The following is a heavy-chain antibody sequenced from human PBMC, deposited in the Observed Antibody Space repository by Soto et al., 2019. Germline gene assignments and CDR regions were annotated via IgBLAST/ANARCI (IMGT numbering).Heavy chain of an antibody. D-gene: IGHD2-15*01. J-gene: IGHJ3*02. CDR3: ARYCSGGSCYQSWYVFDI. V-gene: IGHV4-39*01. CDR1: GGSISSSSYY. CDR2: IYYSGST. Sequence: SETLSLTCTVSGGSISSSSYYWGWIRQPPGKGLEWIGSIYYSGSTYYNPSLKSRVTISVDTSKNQFSLKLSSVTAADTAVYYCARYCSGGSCYQSWYVFDIWGKGTMVTVSS.